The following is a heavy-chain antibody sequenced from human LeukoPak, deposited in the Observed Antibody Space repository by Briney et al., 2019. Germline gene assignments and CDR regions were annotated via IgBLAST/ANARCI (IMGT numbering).Heavy chain of an antibody. J-gene: IGHJ6*02. CDR2: MNPNSGNT. D-gene: IGHD6-19*01. V-gene: IGHV1-8*01. CDR1: GYTFTSYD. CDR3: ARGGAVAGGYYYYYGMDV. Sequence: ASVKVSCKASGYTFTSYDINWVRQATGQGLEWMGWMNPNSGNTGYAQKFQGRVTMTRNTSISTAYMELSSLRSEDTAVYYCARGGAVAGGYYYYYGMDVWGQGTTVTVSS.